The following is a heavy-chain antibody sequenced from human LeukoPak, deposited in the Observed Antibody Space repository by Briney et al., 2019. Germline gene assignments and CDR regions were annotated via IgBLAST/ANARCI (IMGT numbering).Heavy chain of an antibody. Sequence: SETLSLTCTVSGGSISGSSYYWGWIRQPPGKGLEWIGSIYYSGSTYYNPSLKSRVTISVDTSKNQFSLKLSSVTAADTAAYYCARHPNYYYYYMDVWGKGTTVTISS. CDR3: ARHPNYYYYYMDV. CDR2: IYYSGST. CDR1: GGSISGSSYY. V-gene: IGHV4-39*01. J-gene: IGHJ6*03.